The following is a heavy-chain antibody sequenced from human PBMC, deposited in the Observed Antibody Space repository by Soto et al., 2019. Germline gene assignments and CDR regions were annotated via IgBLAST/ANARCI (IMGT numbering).Heavy chain of an antibody. Sequence: QVQLVESGGGVVQPGRSLRLSCAASGFTFSSYGMHWVRQAPGTGLEWVAVIWYDGSNKYYADSVKGRFTISSDNSKNTLYLQMSSLRADDTAVYYCSREASAYDSFDIWGQGTMVTVSS. CDR3: SREASAYDSFDI. D-gene: IGHD3-10*01. CDR1: GFTFSSYG. V-gene: IGHV3-33*01. J-gene: IGHJ3*02. CDR2: IWYDGSNK.